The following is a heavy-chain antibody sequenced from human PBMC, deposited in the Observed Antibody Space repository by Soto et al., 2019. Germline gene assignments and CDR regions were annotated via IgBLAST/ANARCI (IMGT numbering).Heavy chain of an antibody. CDR3: ARGLEGHWNWGLYYYYYGMDV. J-gene: IGHJ6*02. V-gene: IGHV4-34*01. D-gene: IGHD1-7*01. CDR1: GGSFSGYY. CDR2: INHSGST. Sequence: PSETLSLTCAVYGGSFSGYYWSWIRQPPGKGLEWIGEINHSGSTNYNPSLKSRVTISVDTSKNQFSLKLSSVTAADTAVYYCARGLEGHWNWGLYYYYYGMDVWGQGTTVTVSS.